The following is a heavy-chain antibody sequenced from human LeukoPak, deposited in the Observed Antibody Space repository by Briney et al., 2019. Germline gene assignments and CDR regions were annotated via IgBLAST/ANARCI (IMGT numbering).Heavy chain of an antibody. V-gene: IGHV4-34*01. D-gene: IGHD6-19*01. CDR3: ARKGAVAGTRWFDP. Sequence: PSETLSLTCAVYGGSFSGYYWSWIRQPPGKGLEWIGEINHSGSTNYNPSLKSRVTISVDTSKNQFSLKLSSVTAADTAVYYCARKGAVAGTRWFDPWGQGTLVTVSP. CDR2: INHSGST. J-gene: IGHJ5*02. CDR1: GGSFSGYY.